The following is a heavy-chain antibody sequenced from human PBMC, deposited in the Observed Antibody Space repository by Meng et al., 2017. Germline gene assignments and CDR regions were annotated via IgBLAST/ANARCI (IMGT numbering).Heavy chain of an antibody. V-gene: IGHV3-20*04. D-gene: IGHD6-13*01. J-gene: IGHJ4*02. Sequence: GESLKISCAASGFTFDDYGMSWVRQAPGKGLEWVSGINWNGGSTGYADSVKGRFTISRDNAKNSLYLQMNSLRAEDTAVYYCARSIAAAFDYWGQGTLVTVSS. CDR1: GFTFDDYG. CDR3: ARSIAAAFDY. CDR2: INWNGGST.